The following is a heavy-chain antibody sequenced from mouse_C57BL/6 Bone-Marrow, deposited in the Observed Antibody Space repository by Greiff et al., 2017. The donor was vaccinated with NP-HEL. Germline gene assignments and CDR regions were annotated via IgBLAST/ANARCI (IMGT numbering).Heavy chain of an antibody. CDR3: ARKGVITTVVYFDY. J-gene: IGHJ2*01. Sequence: QVQLKQPGAELVKPGASVKLSCKASGYTFTSYWMHWVKQRPGQGLEWIGMIHPNSGSTNYNEKFKSKATLTVDKSSSTAYMQLSSLTSEDSAVYYCARKGVITTVVYFDYWGQGTTLTVSS. CDR2: IHPNSGST. V-gene: IGHV1-64*01. D-gene: IGHD1-1*01. CDR1: GYTFTSYW.